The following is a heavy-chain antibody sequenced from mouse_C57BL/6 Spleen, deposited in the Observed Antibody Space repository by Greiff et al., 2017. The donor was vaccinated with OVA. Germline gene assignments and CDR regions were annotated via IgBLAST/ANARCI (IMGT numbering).Heavy chain of an antibody. J-gene: IGHJ2*01. V-gene: IGHV5-9*01. D-gene: IGHD2-4*01. CDR2: ISGGGGNT. Sequence: DVKLVESGGGLVKPGGSLKLSCAASGFTFSSYTMSWVRQTPEKRLEWVATISGGGGNTYYPDSVKGRFTISRDNAKNTLYLQMSSLRSEDTALYYCAKIYYDFSFDYWGQGTTLTVSS. CDR3: AKIYYDFSFDY. CDR1: GFTFSSYT.